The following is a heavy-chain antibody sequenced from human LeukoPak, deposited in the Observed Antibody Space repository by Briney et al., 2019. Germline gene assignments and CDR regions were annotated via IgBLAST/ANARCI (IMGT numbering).Heavy chain of an antibody. J-gene: IGHJ6*03. CDR2: IGSSSEYI. CDR1: GFSFNGYS. Sequence: GGSLRLSCAGSGFSFNGYSMNWVRQAPGKGLEWVSSIGSSSEYIYYADSVKGRFTISRDNAKNSLYLQMNSLRAEDTAVYYCARVLRYCSGGNCYSGGLGYMDVWGKGTTVTISS. CDR3: ARVLRYCSGGNCYSGGLGYMDV. D-gene: IGHD2-15*01. V-gene: IGHV3-21*04.